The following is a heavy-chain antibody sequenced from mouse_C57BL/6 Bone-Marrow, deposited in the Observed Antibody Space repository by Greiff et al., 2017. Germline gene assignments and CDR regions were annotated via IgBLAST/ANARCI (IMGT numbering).Heavy chain of an antibody. CDR2: LRSKSNNYAT. CDR3: VRQGRDYDPAWFAY. V-gene: IGHV10-1*01. J-gene: IGHJ3*01. Sequence: EVKLVESGGGLVQPKGSLKLSCAASGFSFNTYAMNWVRQAPGKGLEWVARLRSKSNNYATYYADSVKDRFTISRDDSESMLYLQMNNLKTEDTAMYDCVRQGRDYDPAWFAYWGQGTLVTVSA. D-gene: IGHD2-4*01. CDR1: GFSFNTYA.